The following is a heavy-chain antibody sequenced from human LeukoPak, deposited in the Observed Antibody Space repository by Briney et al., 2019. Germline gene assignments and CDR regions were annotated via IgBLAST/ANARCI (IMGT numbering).Heavy chain of an antibody. CDR1: GDSIGSGYY. CDR2: IYQSGDT. V-gene: IGHV4-38-2*02. J-gene: IGHJ3*02. CDR3: TRGGDGYYI. Sequence: SETLSLTCTVSGDSIGSGYYWDWIRQPPGKGLEWIGSIYQSGDTFYKPSLKSRATVSVDTTNNQLSLKLSSVTAADTAVYYCTRGGDGYYIWGQGTMVIVSS.